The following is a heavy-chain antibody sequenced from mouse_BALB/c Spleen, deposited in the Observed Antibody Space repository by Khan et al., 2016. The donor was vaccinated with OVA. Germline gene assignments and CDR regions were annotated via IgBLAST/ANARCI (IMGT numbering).Heavy chain of an antibody. CDR3: ARGGYNPAMDY. CDR1: GYTFSMYW. J-gene: IGHJ4*01. V-gene: IGHV1-9*01. CDR2: ILPGSGST. Sequence: QSGAELMKPGASMTISCKATGYTFSMYWIEWVKQRPGHGLEWIGEILPGSGSTNNNEKFKGKATFTADTSSNTAYMQLSSLTSEDSAVYYCARGGYNPAMDYWGQGTSVTVSS. D-gene: IGHD1-3*01.